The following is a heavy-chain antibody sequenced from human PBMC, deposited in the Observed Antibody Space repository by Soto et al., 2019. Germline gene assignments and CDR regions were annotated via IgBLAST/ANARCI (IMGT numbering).Heavy chain of an antibody. D-gene: IGHD2-2*01. CDR1: GGTFSSYT. V-gene: IGHV1-69*04. CDR3: ARDERDCSSTSYYGDDACDI. CDR2: IIPILGIA. Sequence: SVKVSCKASGGTFSSYTISWVRQAPGQGLEWMGRIIPILGIANYAQKFQGRVTITADKSTSTAYMELSSLRSDDTALYYCARDERDCSSTSYYGDDACDIWAQGTRVTVSS. J-gene: IGHJ3*02.